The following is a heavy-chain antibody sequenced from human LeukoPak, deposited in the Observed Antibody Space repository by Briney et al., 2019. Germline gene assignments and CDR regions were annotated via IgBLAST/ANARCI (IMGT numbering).Heavy chain of an antibody. Sequence: GGSLRLSCAASGFTFSSYAMTWVRQAPGQGLEWVSAISGSGGTTYYADSARGRFSLSRDNSKNTLYLQVNSLRAEDTAVYYCAKADHYDYYMDVWGKGTTVTVSS. J-gene: IGHJ6*03. V-gene: IGHV3-23*01. CDR3: AKADHYDYYMDV. CDR2: ISGSGGTT. CDR1: GFTFSSYA.